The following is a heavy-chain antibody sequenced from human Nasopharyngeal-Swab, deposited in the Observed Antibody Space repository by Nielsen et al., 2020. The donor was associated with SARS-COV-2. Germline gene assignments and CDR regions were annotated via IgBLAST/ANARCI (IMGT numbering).Heavy chain of an antibody. CDR1: GFTFNNYN. CDR3: ARDGLDYGFWSAYFMDV. J-gene: IGHJ6*02. CDR2: ISSSSSYI. D-gene: IGHD3-3*01. Sequence: GSLKISCAASGFTFNNYNFNWVRQAPGKGLEWVSSISSSSSYIYYADSVKGRFTISRDNAKNSLYLQMNSLRAEDTAVYYCARDGLDYGFWSAYFMDVWGQGTTVTVSS. V-gene: IGHV3-21*01.